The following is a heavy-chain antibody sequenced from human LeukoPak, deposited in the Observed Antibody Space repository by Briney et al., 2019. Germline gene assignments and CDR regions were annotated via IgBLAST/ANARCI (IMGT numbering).Heavy chain of an antibody. D-gene: IGHD5-18*01. CDR2: IIPILGIA. Sequence: SVKVSCKASGGTFSSYAISWVRQAPGQGLEWMGRIIPILGIANYAQRFQGRVTITADKSTGTAYMELSSLRSEDTAAYYCASVDTAMVTIIWGQGTLVTVSS. CDR1: GGTFSSYA. V-gene: IGHV1-69*04. CDR3: ASVDTAMVTII. J-gene: IGHJ4*02.